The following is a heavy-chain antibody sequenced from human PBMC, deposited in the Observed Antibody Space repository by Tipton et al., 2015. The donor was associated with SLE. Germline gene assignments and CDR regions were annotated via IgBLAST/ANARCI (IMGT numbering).Heavy chain of an antibody. CDR3: ARDSPTVAGTFDS. Sequence: TLSLTCTVSGDSISTYYWSWIRQPPGKGLEWIGYIYYTGSTNYNPSLKSRVTISVDTSKNRFSLKLSSVTAADTAVYYCARDSPTVAGTFDSWGQGTLVIVSA. D-gene: IGHD6-19*01. V-gene: IGHV4-59*01. CDR1: GDSISTYY. CDR2: IYYTGST. J-gene: IGHJ4*02.